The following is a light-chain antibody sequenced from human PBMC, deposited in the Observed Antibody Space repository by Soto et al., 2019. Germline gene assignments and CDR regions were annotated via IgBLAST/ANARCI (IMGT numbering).Light chain of an antibody. V-gene: IGLV2-11*01. CDR1: SSDVGGYNY. CDR3: CSYAGSYV. Sequence: QSALTQPRSVSGSPGQSVTISCTGTSSDVGGYNYVSWYQQHPGKAPKLMIYDVSKRPSGVPDRFSGSKSGNTASLTISGLQAEYEADSYCCSYAGSYVFGTGTKVTVL. J-gene: IGLJ1*01. CDR2: DVS.